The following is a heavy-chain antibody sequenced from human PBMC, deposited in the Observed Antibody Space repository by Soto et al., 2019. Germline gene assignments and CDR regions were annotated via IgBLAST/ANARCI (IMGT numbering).Heavy chain of an antibody. D-gene: IGHD2-21*02. CDR2: INPAGGTT. CDR1: GYSFTSTY. J-gene: IGHJ4*02. Sequence: QVQLVQSGAEVKKPGASVRISCRASGYSFTSTYVHWVRQAPGQGPEWMGIINPAGGTTYYAQKFQGRLTITSDTSTDTVFMDLNDLTCEDTAVYFCALKVVTYYDNWGQGTLLTVSS. CDR3: ALKVVTYYDN. V-gene: IGHV1-46*01.